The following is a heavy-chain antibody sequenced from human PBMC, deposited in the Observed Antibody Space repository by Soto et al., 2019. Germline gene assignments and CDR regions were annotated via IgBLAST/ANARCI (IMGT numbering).Heavy chain of an antibody. CDR2: ITDSGGST. J-gene: IGHJ4*02. D-gene: IGHD4-17*01. Sequence: PGASLGHCYAAYGVTFKNYGMSWVGQDPGKGLEWVSAITDSGGSTYYADSVKGRFTISRDNSKNTVYLQMNSLRAEDTAVYYCAKAATVVTLYYFDYWGQGTLVTVSS. CDR1: GVTFKNYG. CDR3: AKAATVVTLYYFDY. V-gene: IGHV3-23*01.